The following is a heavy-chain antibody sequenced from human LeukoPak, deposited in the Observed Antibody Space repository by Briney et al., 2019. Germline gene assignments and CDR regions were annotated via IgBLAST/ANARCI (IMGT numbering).Heavy chain of an antibody. J-gene: IGHJ4*02. D-gene: IGHD5-24*01. CDR2: IYHSGST. CDR3: ARARVLNWMAYYFDY. V-gene: IGHV4-30-2*01. Sequence: VXGXSIXXGGYYWXXXXQXXXXXXXGIXXIYHSGSTYYNPSLKSRVTISVDRSKNQFSLKLSSVTAADTAVYYCARARVLNWMAYYFDYWGQGTLVTVSS. CDR1: GXSIXXGGYY.